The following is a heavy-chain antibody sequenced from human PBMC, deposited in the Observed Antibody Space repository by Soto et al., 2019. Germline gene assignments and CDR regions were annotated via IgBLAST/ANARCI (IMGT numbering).Heavy chain of an antibody. CDR1: GGSISSSSYY. CDR3: ARQGSNCSGGSCYSGVFDY. J-gene: IGHJ4*02. CDR2: IYYSGST. Sequence: SQTLSLTCTVSGGSISSSSYYWGWIRQPPGKGLEWIGSIYYSGSTYYNPSLKSRVTISVDTSKNQFSLKLSSVTAADTAVYYCARQGSNCSGGSCYSGVFDYWGQGTLVTVSS. V-gene: IGHV4-39*01. D-gene: IGHD2-15*01.